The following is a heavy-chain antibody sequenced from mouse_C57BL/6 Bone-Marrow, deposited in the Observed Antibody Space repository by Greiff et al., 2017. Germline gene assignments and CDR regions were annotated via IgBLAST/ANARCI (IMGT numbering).Heavy chain of an antibody. CDR3: ARRGLRVSAWFAY. D-gene: IGHD2-4*01. J-gene: IGHJ3*01. V-gene: IGHV5-6*02. CDR1: GFTFSSYG. Sequence: EVMLVESGGDLVKPGGSLKLSCAASGFTFSSYGMSWVRQTPDKRLEWVATISSGGSYTYYPDSVKGRFTISRDNAKNTLYRQMSSLKSEDTAMYYCARRGLRVSAWFAYWGQGTLVTVSA. CDR2: ISSGGSYT.